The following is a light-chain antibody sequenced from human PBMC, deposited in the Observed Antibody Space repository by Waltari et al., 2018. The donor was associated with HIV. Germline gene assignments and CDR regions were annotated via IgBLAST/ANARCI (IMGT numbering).Light chain of an antibody. Sequence: QSVLTQPPSVSAAPGQKVTISCSGSSSNIGNNYVSWYQQLPGTAPKLLIYDHNKRPSGIPDRFSGSKSGTSATLGSTGLQTGDEADYYCGTWDSSLSAVVFGGGTKLTVL. CDR3: GTWDSSLSAVV. CDR2: DHN. J-gene: IGLJ2*01. V-gene: IGLV1-51*01. CDR1: SSNIGNNY.